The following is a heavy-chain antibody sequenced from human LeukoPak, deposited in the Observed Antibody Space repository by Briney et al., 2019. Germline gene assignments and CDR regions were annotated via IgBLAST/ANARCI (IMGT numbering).Heavy chain of an antibody. CDR1: GFTFDDYA. CDR3: AKGLSQGYHYGMDV. J-gene: IGHJ6*02. V-gene: IGHV3-9*01. Sequence: GGSLRLSCAASGFTFDDYAMDWVRQAPGKGLEWVSGISWNSGRIGYADSVKGRFTVSRDNAKNSLYLQMNSLRAEDTALYYCAKGLSQGYHYGMDVWGQGTTVTVSS. CDR2: ISWNSGRI. D-gene: IGHD6-19*01.